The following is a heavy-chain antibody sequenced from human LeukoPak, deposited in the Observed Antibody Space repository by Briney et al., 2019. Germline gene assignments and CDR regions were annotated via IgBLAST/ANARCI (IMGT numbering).Heavy chain of an antibody. CDR2: IIPIFGTA. CDR3: ARTDCTNGVCYTGYFDY. Sequence: SVKVSCNASGGTFSSYAISWVRQAPGQGLEWMGGIIPIFGTANYAQKFQGRVTITADESTSTAYMELSSLRSEDTAVYYCARTDCTNGVCYTGYFDYWGQGTLVTVSS. J-gene: IGHJ4*02. D-gene: IGHD2-8*01. V-gene: IGHV1-69*13. CDR1: GGTFSSYA.